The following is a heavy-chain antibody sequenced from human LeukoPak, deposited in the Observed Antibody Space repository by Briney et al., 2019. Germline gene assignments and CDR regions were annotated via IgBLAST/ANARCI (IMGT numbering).Heavy chain of an antibody. CDR2: ISGSGGST. Sequence: GGSLRLSCAASGFTFSSYAMSWVRQAPGKGLEWVSAISGSGGSTYYADSVKGRFTISRDNSKNTLYLQMNSLRAEDTAVYYCAKGFEYSSSWYSRYYYYGMDVWGKGTTVTVSS. CDR1: GFTFSSYA. J-gene: IGHJ6*04. V-gene: IGHV3-23*01. CDR3: AKGFEYSSSWYSRYYYYGMDV. D-gene: IGHD6-13*01.